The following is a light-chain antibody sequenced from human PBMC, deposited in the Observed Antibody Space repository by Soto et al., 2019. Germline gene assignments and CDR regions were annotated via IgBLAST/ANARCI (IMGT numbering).Light chain of an antibody. V-gene: IGLV2-14*01. Sequence: QSALTQPASVSGSPGQSITLSCTGTSSDVGGYNYVSWYQQHPGKAPKLMIYEVSNRPSGVSNRFSGSKSGNTAYLTISGLQAEDEADDYCSSYTSSSTLVFGGGTQLTVL. CDR3: SSYTSSSTLV. CDR1: SSDVGGYNY. J-gene: IGLJ2*01. CDR2: EVS.